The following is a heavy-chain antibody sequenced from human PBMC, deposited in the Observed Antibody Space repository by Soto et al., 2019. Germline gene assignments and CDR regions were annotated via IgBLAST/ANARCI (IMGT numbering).Heavy chain of an antibody. CDR2: LYSGST. CDR1: GASISRGGFH. D-gene: IGHD3-10*01. CDR3: ARRGSGHTFDY. V-gene: IGHV4-39*01. J-gene: IGHJ4*02. Sequence: QLQLQESGPGLVKPSETLSLTCAVSGASISRGGFHWGWIRQPSGQGLEWIGSLYSGSTYYNPSLKSRVTISADTSTNQFSLTLSSVTAADTAVYYCARRGSGHTFDYWGQGTLVTVSS.